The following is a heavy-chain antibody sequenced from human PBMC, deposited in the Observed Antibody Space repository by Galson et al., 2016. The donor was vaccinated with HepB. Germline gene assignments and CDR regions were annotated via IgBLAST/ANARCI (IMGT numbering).Heavy chain of an antibody. Sequence: SLRLSCAASGFTFSGYWMTWVRQAPGKGLEWVANIKQDGSEKNYVDSVKGRFTISRDNAKNLVYLQMNSLRVEDTAGYYCAKDVYTSGSEYGMDVWGQGTTVTVSS. V-gene: IGHV3-7*01. CDR3: AKDVYTSGSEYGMDV. D-gene: IGHD3-10*01. CDR2: IKQDGSEK. J-gene: IGHJ6*02. CDR1: GFTFSGYW.